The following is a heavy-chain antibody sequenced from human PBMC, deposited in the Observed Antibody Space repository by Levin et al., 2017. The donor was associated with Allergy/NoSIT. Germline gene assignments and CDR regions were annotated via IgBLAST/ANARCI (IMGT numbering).Heavy chain of an antibody. CDR3: ARVGIDFWGVYQKSWGYMDV. V-gene: IGHV1-18*01. Sequence: ASVKFSCKASGYNFTNYGISWVRQAPGQGLEWMGRISAYNGNTNYAQKFQGRVTMTIQTSTNTAYMELRSLRSDDTAVYYCARVGIDFWGVYQKSWGYMDVWGQGTTVTVSS. CDR2: ISAYNGNT. D-gene: IGHD3-3*01. J-gene: IGHJ6*03. CDR1: GYNFTNYG.